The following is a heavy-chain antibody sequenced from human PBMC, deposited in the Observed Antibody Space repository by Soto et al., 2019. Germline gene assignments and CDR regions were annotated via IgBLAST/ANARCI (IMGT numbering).Heavy chain of an antibody. V-gene: IGHV3-73*02. Sequence: EVQLVESGGGLVQPGGSLKLSCAASGFTFSGSAMHWVRQASGKGLEWVGRIRSKANSYATAYAASVKGRFTISRDDSKNTAYLQMNSLKTEDTAVYYCTRQFPPRWYGRSLNYYYGMDVWGQGTTVTVSS. D-gene: IGHD6-13*01. CDR2: IRSKANSYAT. J-gene: IGHJ6*02. CDR3: TRQFPPRWYGRSLNYYYGMDV. CDR1: GFTFSGSA.